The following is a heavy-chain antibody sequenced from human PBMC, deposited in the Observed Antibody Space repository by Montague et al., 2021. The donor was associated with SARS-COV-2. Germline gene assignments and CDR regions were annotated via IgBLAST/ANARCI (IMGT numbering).Heavy chain of an antibody. J-gene: IGHJ4*02. CDR1: GGSTSSGSYY. V-gene: IGHV4-61*02. CDR2: IYTSGTT. D-gene: IGHD5-12*01. Sequence: TLSLTCTVSGGSTSSGSYYWSWIRQPAGKGLEWIGRIYTSGTTDYSFSLKSRVTISVDTSKNQFSLKLTSVTAADTAVYYCARAHSGSWTHLDNWGQGSLGTVSS. CDR3: ARAHSGSWTHLDN.